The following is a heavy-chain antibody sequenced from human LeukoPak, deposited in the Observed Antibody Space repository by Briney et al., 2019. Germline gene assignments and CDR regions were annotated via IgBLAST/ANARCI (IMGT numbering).Heavy chain of an antibody. D-gene: IGHD2-15*01. J-gene: IGHJ4*02. CDR3: ARAGSFSSSYGISWDY. V-gene: IGHV3-20*04. Sequence: GGSLRLSCAVSGFSFNNYWMTWVRQAPGKGLEWVSGISWNSGSIGYADSVKGRFTISRDNAKNSLFLQMNSLRAEDTAVYYCARAGSFSSSYGISWDYWGQGALVAVSS. CDR2: ISWNSGSI. CDR1: GFSFNNYW.